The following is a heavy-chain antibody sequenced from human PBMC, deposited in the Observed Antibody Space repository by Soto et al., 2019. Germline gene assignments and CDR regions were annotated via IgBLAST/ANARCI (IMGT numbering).Heavy chain of an antibody. Sequence: QVHLVESGGGVVQPGRSLRLSCAASGFTFSTYAIHWVRQAPGKGLEWVAVISYDGSNKYYADSVKGRFTISRDNSKNALYLQMDSLRAEDRPVYFFARDLSAYWGQGSLVTVSS. V-gene: IGHV3-30-3*01. J-gene: IGHJ4*02. D-gene: IGHD1-26*01. CDR3: ARDLSAY. CDR1: GFTFSTYA. CDR2: ISYDGSNK.